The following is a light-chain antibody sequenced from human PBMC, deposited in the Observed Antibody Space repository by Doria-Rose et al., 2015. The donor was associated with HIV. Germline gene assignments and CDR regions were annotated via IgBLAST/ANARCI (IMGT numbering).Light chain of an antibody. CDR3: QQYYDTPS. CDR1: QSLLYTSTNY. Sequence: TQSPESLGMSLSERATLNCKSNQSLLYTSTNYLAWYQQRPGQPPKLLMYWASTRQSVVTARFSGSGSGTDFTLTISSLEAEDVAVYYCQQYYDTPSFGPGTTVDIK. CDR2: WAS. J-gene: IGKJ3*01. V-gene: IGKV4-1*01.